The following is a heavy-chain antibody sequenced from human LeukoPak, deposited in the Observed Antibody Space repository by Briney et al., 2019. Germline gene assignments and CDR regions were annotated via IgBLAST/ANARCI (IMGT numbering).Heavy chain of an antibody. V-gene: IGHV3-48*04. CDR2: ISSSSTTI. CDR3: ARLEVGATESHYYYYYMDV. Sequence: PGGSLRLSCAASGFTFSSYSMNWVRQAPGKGLEWVSYISSSSTTIYYADSVKGRFTISRDNAKNSLYLQMNSLRAEDTAVYYCARLEVGATESHYYYYYMDVWGKGTTVTVSS. D-gene: IGHD1-26*01. CDR1: GFTFSSYS. J-gene: IGHJ6*03.